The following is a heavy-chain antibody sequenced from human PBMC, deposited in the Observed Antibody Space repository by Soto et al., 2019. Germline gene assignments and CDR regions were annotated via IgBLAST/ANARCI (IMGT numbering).Heavy chain of an antibody. CDR2: ISGSGGST. Sequence: GGSLRLSCAASGFTFSSYAMSWVRQAPGKGLEWVSAISGSGGSTYYADSVKGRFTISRDNAKNSLYLQMNSLRAEDTAVYYCARAGYSSGWYGYWGQGTLVTVSS. J-gene: IGHJ4*02. D-gene: IGHD6-19*01. CDR3: ARAGYSSGWYGY. V-gene: IGHV3-23*01. CDR1: GFTFSSYA.